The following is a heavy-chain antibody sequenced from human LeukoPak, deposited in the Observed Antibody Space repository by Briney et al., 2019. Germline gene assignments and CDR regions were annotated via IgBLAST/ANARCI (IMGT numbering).Heavy chain of an antibody. J-gene: IGHJ5*02. Sequence: SETLSLTCTVSGGSISSSSYYWGWIRQPPGTGLEWIGSIYYSGSPYYNPSLKSRVTISVDTSKKQFSLKLSSVTAADTAVYYCARVGYYYDSSGEGWFDPWGQGTLVTVSS. CDR3: ARVGYYYDSSGEGWFDP. V-gene: IGHV4-39*01. CDR2: IYYSGSP. CDR1: GGSISSSSYY. D-gene: IGHD3-22*01.